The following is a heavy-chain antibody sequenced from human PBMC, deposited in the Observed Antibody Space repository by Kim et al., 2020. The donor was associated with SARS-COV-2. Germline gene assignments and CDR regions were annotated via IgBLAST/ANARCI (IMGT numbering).Heavy chain of an antibody. V-gene: IGHV3-53*01. CDR2: IYSGGST. D-gene: IGHD3-3*01. CDR1: GFTVSTNY. CDR3: AIRTTYYDFWSGYPRLDYYYGMDV. J-gene: IGHJ6*02. Sequence: GGSLRLSCAASGFTVSTNYMSWVRQAPGKGLEWVSVIYSGGSTYYADSVKGRFTISRDNSKNTLYLQMNSLRAEDTAVYYCAIRTTYYDFWSGYPRLDYYYGMDVWGQGTTVTVSS.